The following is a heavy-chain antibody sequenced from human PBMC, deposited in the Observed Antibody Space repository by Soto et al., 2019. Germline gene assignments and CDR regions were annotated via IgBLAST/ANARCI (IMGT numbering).Heavy chain of an antibody. CDR1: GFTFSSYA. D-gene: IGHD3-10*01. CDR2: ISGSGGST. V-gene: IGHV3-23*01. CDR3: AKEDRSSSHYGYYYYYGMDV. J-gene: IGHJ6*02. Sequence: GGSLRLSCAASGFTFSSYAMSWVRQSPGKGLEWVSAISGSGGSTYYADSVKGRFTISRDNSKNTLYLQMNSLRAEDTAVYYCAKEDRSSSHYGYYYYYGMDVWGQGTTVTVSS.